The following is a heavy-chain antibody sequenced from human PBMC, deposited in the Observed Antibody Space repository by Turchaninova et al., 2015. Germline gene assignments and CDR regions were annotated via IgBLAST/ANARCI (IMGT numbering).Heavy chain of an antibody. V-gene: IGHV2-5*02. CDR1: GVSLSTSGVG. CDR3: VHIMITYGGVTRLDAFNV. Sequence: QITLKESGPTLVQPSQTLTLTCTFSGVSLSTSGVGVGWVRQPPGKALEWPSLYYGDDYRRYNPSLRSRLTITKDTSNSQVFLTMANMDPVDTATYYCVHIMITYGGVTRLDAFNVWGPGTMVTVSS. CDR2: YYGDDYR. D-gene: IGHD3-16*01. J-gene: IGHJ3*01.